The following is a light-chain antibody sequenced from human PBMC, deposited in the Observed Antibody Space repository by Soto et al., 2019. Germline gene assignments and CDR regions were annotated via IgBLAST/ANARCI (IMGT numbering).Light chain of an antibody. CDR3: QRRHGT. Sequence: DIQMTQSPSSLSASVGDRVTITCRASQSITYFNWYQQKPGKAPKLLIDSTSNLQSGGPSRFSGSGSATDFTLTMSTLQPQDFATYYWQRRHGTFGQGTKVEIK. CDR2: STS. CDR1: QSITY. V-gene: IGKV1-39*01. J-gene: IGKJ1*01.